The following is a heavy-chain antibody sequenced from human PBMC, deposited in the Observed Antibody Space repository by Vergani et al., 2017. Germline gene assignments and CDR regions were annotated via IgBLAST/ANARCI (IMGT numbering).Heavy chain of an antibody. D-gene: IGHD1-26*01. CDR3: ARDLVGRNYYYGMDV. CDR2: IYYSGST. J-gene: IGHJ6*02. V-gene: IGHV4-59*01. Sequence: QVQLQESGPGLVKPSETLSLTCTVSGGSISSYYWSWIRQPPGKGLEWIGYIYYSGSTNYNPSLKSRVTISVDTSKNQFSLKLSSVTAADTAVYYCARDLVGRNYYYGMDVWGQGTTVTVSS. CDR1: GGSISSYY.